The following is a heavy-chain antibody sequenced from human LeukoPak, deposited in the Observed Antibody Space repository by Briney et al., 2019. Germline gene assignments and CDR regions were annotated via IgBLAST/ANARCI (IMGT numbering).Heavy chain of an antibody. J-gene: IGHJ6*02. CDR3: ARDRDIVVVVAVPLYYYYGMDV. CDR1: GFTFSSYA. V-gene: IGHV3-30-3*01. D-gene: IGHD2-15*01. Sequence: GGSLRLSCAASGFTFSSYAMHWVRQAPGKGLEWVAVISYDGSNKYYADSVKGRFTISRDNSKNTLYLQMNSLRAKDTAVYYCARDRDIVVVVAVPLYYYYGMDVWGQGTTVTVSS. CDR2: ISYDGSNK.